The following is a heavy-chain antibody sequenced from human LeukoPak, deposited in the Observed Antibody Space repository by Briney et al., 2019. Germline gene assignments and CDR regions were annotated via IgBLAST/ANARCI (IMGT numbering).Heavy chain of an antibody. CDR2: ISGNGGST. CDR1: GFTFSSYA. Sequence: GGSLRLSCAASGFTFSSYAMSWVRQAPGKGLEWVSAISGNGGSTYYADSVKGRFTISRDNSKNTLSLQMNSLRAEDTAVYYCAKEEAEGHYSTFDYWGQGTLVTVSP. CDR3: AKEEAEGHYSTFDY. D-gene: IGHD3-10*01. V-gene: IGHV3-23*01. J-gene: IGHJ4*02.